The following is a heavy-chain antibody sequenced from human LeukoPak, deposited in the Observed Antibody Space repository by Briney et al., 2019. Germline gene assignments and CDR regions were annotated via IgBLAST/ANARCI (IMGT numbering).Heavy chain of an antibody. Sequence: SETLSLTCTVSGGSISSSSYYWGWIRQPPGKGLEWIGSIYYSGSTYYNPSLKSRVTMSVDTSKNQFSLKLSSVTAADTAVYYCARGQWLVPFDYWGQGTLVTVSS. CDR2: IYYSGST. J-gene: IGHJ4*02. V-gene: IGHV4-39*07. CDR3: ARGQWLVPFDY. CDR1: GGSISSSSYY. D-gene: IGHD6-19*01.